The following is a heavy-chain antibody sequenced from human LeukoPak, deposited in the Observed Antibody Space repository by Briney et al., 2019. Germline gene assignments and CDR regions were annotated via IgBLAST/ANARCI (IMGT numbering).Heavy chain of an antibody. CDR3: AREFRSWYGGENYFDY. Sequence: PGGSLRLSCAASGFTFSRDWISWVRQAPGKGLEWIGRIYTSGSTNYNPSLKSRVTISVDTSKNQFSLKLSSVTAADTAVYYCAREFRSWYGGENYFDYWGQGTLVTVSS. D-gene: IGHD6-13*01. J-gene: IGHJ4*02. CDR1: GFTFSRDW. V-gene: IGHV4-4*08. CDR2: IYTSGST.